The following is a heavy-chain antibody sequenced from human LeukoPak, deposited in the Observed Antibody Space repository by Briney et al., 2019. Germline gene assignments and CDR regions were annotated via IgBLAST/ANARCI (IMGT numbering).Heavy chain of an antibody. CDR1: GFTFSDNW. J-gene: IGHJ4*02. CDR3: VIYFRVRCGNYYRSFDY. D-gene: IGHD1-26*01. Sequence: GGPLRLSCAVSGFTFSDNWMSWVRQAPGKGLEWVANIIEDGSEKNYVDSVKGRFNISRDNAKIYLYLQMNSLRPEDSCLYYCVIYFRVRCGNYYRSFDYWGQGTLVTVSS. V-gene: IGHV3-7*05. CDR2: IIEDGSEK.